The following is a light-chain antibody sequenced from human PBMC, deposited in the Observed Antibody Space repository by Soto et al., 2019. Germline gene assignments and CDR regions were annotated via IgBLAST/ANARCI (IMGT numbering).Light chain of an antibody. CDR1: SSNIGGNS. V-gene: IGLV1-44*01. J-gene: IGLJ1*01. Sequence: QLVLTQPPSASGTPGQTVTISCSGSSSNIGGNSVHWYQQLPGMAPKLLLYQNSQRPSGVPDRFSGSKSGTSASLAISGLQSEDEAAYYCASWDDGLNGYVFGTGTKLTVL. CDR2: QNS. CDR3: ASWDDGLNGYV.